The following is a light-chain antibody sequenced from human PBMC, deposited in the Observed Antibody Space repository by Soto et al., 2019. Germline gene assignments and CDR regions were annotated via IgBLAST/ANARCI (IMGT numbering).Light chain of an antibody. J-gene: IGKJ1*01. Sequence: DIQMTQSPSTLSAPVGDRVTITCRASQSISSRLAWYQQKPGKAPKLLIYKASSLEYAVPSRFSGSGSGTEFSLTIISRQPDDFGTYYYQQYNSYSPWTFGQGTKVDIK. CDR3: QQYNSYSPWT. CDR2: KAS. V-gene: IGKV1-5*03. CDR1: QSISSR.